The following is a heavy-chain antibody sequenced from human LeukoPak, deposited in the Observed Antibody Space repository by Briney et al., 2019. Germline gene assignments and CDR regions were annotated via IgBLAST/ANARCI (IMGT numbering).Heavy chain of an antibody. CDR2: ISGDGGST. J-gene: IGHJ4*02. D-gene: IGHD3-22*01. CDR1: GFTFSSYA. V-gene: IGHV3-23*01. Sequence: PGGSLRLSCAASGFTFSSYAMSWVRQAPGKGLEWVSSISGDGGSTYYADPVKGRFTISRDNSKNTLYLQMNSLRAEDTAVYFCAKTPGGYYYPFDYWGQGTLVTVS. CDR3: AKTPGGYYYPFDY.